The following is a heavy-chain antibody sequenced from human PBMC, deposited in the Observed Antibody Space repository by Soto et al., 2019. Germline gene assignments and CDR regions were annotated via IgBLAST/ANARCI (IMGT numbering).Heavy chain of an antibody. CDR2: ISPIVGTA. J-gene: IGHJ6*02. Sequence: SGKVSCKASGGTVSSYAISWVRQAPGQGLEWMGGISPIVGTANYAQKFQGRVTITADESTSTAYMELSSLRSEDTAVYYCARVRGAYDTIFGVVIKRDYYYYGMDVWGQGTTVTVSS. V-gene: IGHV1-69*13. CDR1: GGTVSSYA. CDR3: ARVRGAYDTIFGVVIKRDYYYYGMDV. D-gene: IGHD3-3*01.